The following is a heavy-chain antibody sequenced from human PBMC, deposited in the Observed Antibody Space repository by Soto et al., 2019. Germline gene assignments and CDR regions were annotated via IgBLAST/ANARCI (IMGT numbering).Heavy chain of an antibody. D-gene: IGHD2-21*02. Sequence: DTLSLNCTDSGASVAVYYWSWIRNPTGKGLEWIGYMYHTGSTVYNPSFKSRVTISVDTSKNQFSLKLNSVTAADTAVYYCARDLWGYCGTDCYPLDVWGQGTTVTVS. J-gene: IGHJ6*02. CDR1: GASVAVYY. V-gene: IGHV4-59*02. CDR3: ARDLWGYCGTDCYPLDV. CDR2: MYHTGST.